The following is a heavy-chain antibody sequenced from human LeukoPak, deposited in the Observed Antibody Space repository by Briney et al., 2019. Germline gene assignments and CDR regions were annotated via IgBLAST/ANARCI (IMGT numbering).Heavy chain of an antibody. J-gene: IGHJ4*02. CDR1: GFSVSNAY. Sequence: GGSLRLSCAASGFSVSNAYMSWVRQAPGKGLEWVSVLFTYGSTYYADSVKGRFTVSRDNSKNTLYLQMNSLRAEDTAVYYCARDDYLGFWGQGTLVTVSS. V-gene: IGHV3-53*01. CDR2: LFTYGST. CDR3: ARDDYLGF.